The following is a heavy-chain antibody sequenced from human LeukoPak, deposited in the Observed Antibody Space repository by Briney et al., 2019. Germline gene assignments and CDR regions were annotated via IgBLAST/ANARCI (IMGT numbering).Heavy chain of an antibody. D-gene: IGHD6-19*01. J-gene: IGHJ2*01. CDR2: MNPNSGNT. CDR3: ARGQHSSGWYTRVLHFDL. CDR1: GYTFTSYD. Sequence: ASVKVSCKASGYTFTSYDINWVRQAPGQGLEWMGWMNPNSGNTGYAQKFQGRVTTTRNTSISTAYMELSSLRSEDTAVYYCARGQHSSGWYTRVLHFDLWGRGTLVTVSS. V-gene: IGHV1-8*01.